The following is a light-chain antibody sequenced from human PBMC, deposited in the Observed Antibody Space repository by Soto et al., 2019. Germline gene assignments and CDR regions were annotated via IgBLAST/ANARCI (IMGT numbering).Light chain of an antibody. CDR2: GAT. J-gene: IGLJ1*01. CDR1: SSDVGGYNY. Sequence: QSALTQPASVSGSHGQSITISCTGTSSDVGGYNYVSWYQQHPGIAPKLLIYGATNRPSGVSTRCSGSKSGNTASRTISGLQAEDEADYHCSSYTSASPLPYLFGTGTKLTVL. V-gene: IGLV2-14*01. CDR3: SSYTSASPLPYL.